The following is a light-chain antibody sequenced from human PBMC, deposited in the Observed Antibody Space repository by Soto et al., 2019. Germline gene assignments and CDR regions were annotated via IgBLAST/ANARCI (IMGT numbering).Light chain of an antibody. CDR3: SSYTSSSTGV. V-gene: IGLV2-14*01. CDR2: DVS. J-gene: IGLJ1*01. Sequence: QSALTQPASVSGSPGQSITISCAGTSSDIGDYNYVSWYQQHPGKAPKLMIYDVSNRPSGISNRFSGSKSGNTASLTISGPQAEDEADYYCSSYTSSSTGVFGTGTKVTVL. CDR1: SSDIGDYNY.